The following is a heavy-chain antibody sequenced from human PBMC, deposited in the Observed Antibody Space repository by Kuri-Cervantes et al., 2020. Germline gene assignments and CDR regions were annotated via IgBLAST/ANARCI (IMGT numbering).Heavy chain of an antibody. CDR3: AHSNYGSGDFDY. Sequence: SGPTLVKPTETLTLTCTVSGLSLSNDKVGVTWIRQPPGKALEWLAHIFSNDEKSYSTSLKSRLTITKDTSKNQVVLTMTNMDPVDTATYYCAHSNYGSGDFDYWGQGTLVTVSS. CDR1: GLSLSNDKVG. J-gene: IGHJ4*02. V-gene: IGHV2-26*01. CDR2: IFSNDEK. D-gene: IGHD3-10*01.